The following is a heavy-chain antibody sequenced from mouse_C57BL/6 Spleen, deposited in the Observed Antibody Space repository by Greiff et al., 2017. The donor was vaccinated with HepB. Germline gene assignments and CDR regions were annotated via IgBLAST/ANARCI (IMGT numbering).Heavy chain of an antibody. J-gene: IGHJ3*01. Sequence: QVQLQQSGAELVKPGASVKLSCKASGYTFTEYTIHWVKQRSGQGLEWIGWFYPGSGSIKYNEKFKDKATLTADKSSSKVYMELSRLTSEDSAVYFCARHEGSYYYGSKAWFAYWGQGTLVTVSA. D-gene: IGHD1-1*01. CDR1: GYTFTEYT. CDR3: ARHEGSYYYGSKAWFAY. V-gene: IGHV1-62-2*01. CDR2: FYPGSGSI.